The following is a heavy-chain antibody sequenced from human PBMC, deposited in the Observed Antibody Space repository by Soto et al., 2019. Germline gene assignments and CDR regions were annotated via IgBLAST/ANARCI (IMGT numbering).Heavy chain of an antibody. CDR3: AKSSSGYYNGWFDP. V-gene: IGHV4-59*01. CDR2: IYYNGNI. D-gene: IGHD3-22*01. Sequence: ASETLSLTCTVSGASINTYYWSWIRQPPGKGLEWIGYIYYNGNINYNPSLKSRVTISVDTSKSQFSLRLSSVTAADTAVYFCAKSSSGYYNGWFDPWGPGNPGHRLL. CDR1: GASINTYY. J-gene: IGHJ5*02.